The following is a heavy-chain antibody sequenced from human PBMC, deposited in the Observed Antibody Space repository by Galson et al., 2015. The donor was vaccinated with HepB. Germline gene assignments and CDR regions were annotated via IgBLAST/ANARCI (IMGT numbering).Heavy chain of an antibody. Sequence: SLRLSCAVSGLSFSDNWIHWVRQAPGRGPEWVSAINPYASTTNYADSVRGRFTISRDNATNTAYLQMNYLRAEDTAMYYCASPPGITVADPFDGWGQGTLVTVSS. D-gene: IGHD6-19*01. CDR2: INPYASTT. CDR3: ASPPGITVADPFDG. J-gene: IGHJ4*02. V-gene: IGHV3-74*01. CDR1: GLSFSDNW.